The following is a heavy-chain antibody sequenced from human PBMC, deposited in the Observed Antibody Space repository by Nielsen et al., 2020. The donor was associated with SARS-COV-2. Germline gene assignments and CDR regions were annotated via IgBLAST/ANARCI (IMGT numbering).Heavy chain of an antibody. J-gene: IGHJ6*02. Sequence: GGSLRLSCAASGFTFSSYDMHWVRQATGKGLEWVSAIGTAGDTYYPGSVKGRFTISRENAKNSLYLQMNSPRAEDTAVYYCARSSGYYGMDVWGQGTTVTVSS. CDR3: ARSSGYYGMDV. CDR1: GFTFSSYD. V-gene: IGHV3-13*01. CDR2: IGTAGDT. D-gene: IGHD6-19*01.